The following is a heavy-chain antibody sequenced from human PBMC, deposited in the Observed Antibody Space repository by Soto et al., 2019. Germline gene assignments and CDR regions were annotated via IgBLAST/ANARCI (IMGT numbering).Heavy chain of an antibody. V-gene: IGHV1-18*01. CDR2: ISLYSDGT. Sequence: SVKVSCKTSGYTFSNYGITWVRQAPGQALEWLGWISLYSDGTNYAQKFQGRVSMTTDTSTTTAYMELRSLRSDDTAVYYCARVVPGAEAWFGPWGQGTLVTVS. J-gene: IGHJ5*02. CDR1: GYTFSNYG. CDR3: ARVVPGAEAWFGP. D-gene: IGHD1-26*01.